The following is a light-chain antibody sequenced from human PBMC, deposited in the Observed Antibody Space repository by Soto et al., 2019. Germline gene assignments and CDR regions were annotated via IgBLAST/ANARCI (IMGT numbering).Light chain of an antibody. CDR3: CSYAGSATYV. V-gene: IGLV2-11*01. CDR1: SSNVGNYNY. J-gene: IGLJ1*01. Sequence: QSVLTQPRSVSGSPGQSVTISCTGTSSNVGNYNYVSWYQQHPGKAPKLMISDVSKRPSGVPDRFSGSNSGNTASLTISGLQAEDEADYYCCSYAGSATYVFGSGTKVT. CDR2: DVS.